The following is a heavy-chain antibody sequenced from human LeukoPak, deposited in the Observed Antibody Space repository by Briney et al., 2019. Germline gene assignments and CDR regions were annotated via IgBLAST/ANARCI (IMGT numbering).Heavy chain of an antibody. Sequence: SVKVSCKASGGTFSSYAISWVRQAPGQGLEWMGRIIPILGIANYAQKFQGRVTITADKSTSTAYMELSSLRSEDTAVYYCARLGIAAAGLDGDYWGQGTLVTVSS. V-gene: IGHV1-69*04. CDR3: ARLGIAAAGLDGDY. CDR1: GGTFSSYA. CDR2: IIPILGIA. D-gene: IGHD6-13*01. J-gene: IGHJ4*02.